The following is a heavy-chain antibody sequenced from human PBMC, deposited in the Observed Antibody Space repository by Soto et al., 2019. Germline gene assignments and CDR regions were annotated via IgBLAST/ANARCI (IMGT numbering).Heavy chain of an antibody. V-gene: IGHV4-39*01. J-gene: IGHJ5*02. CDR1: GGSISSSSYY. Sequence: SETLSLTCTVSGGSISSSSYYWGWIRQPPGKGLEWIGSIYYSGSTYYNPSLKSRVTISVDTSKNQFSLKLSSVTAADTAVYYCARQKQWLVLGWFDPWGQGTLVTVSS. D-gene: IGHD6-19*01. CDR2: IYYSGST. CDR3: ARQKQWLVLGWFDP.